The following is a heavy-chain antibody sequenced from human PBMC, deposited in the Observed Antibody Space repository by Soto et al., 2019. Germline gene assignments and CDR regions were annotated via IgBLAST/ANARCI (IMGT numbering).Heavy chain of an antibody. CDR1: GYTFTSYV. Sequence: QVPLVQSGAEVKKPGASVKVSCKASGYTFTSYVINWVRQATGQGLEWMGWMNPNSGNSGYAQKFQGRVTMTRNTSLSTAYMELSGLRSEDTAVYYCAREGYSSSSGSRGNWFDPWGQGTQVTVSS. J-gene: IGHJ5*02. V-gene: IGHV1-8*01. CDR3: AREGYSSSSGSRGNWFDP. D-gene: IGHD6-6*01. CDR2: MNPNSGNS.